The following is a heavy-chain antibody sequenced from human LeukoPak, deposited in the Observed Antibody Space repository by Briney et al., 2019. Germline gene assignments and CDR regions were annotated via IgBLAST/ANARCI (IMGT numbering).Heavy chain of an antibody. Sequence: GGSLRLSCAASGFTFSDYYMSWIRQAPGKGLEWISYITSSSSDTNYAATVKGRFTNSRDNAKKSLYLQMHSLRAEDTAVYYCARDYDILTGYFRGSFDYWGQGTLVTVPS. V-gene: IGHV3-11*05. CDR3: ARDYDILTGYFRGSFDY. CDR1: GFTFSDYY. D-gene: IGHD3-9*01. CDR2: ITSSSSDT. J-gene: IGHJ4*02.